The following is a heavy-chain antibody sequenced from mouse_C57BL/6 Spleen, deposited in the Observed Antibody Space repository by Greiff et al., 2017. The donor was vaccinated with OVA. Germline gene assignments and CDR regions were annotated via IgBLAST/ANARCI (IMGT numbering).Heavy chain of an antibody. CDR2: ISDGGSYT. D-gene: IGHD1-1*01. Sequence: EVQRVESGGGLVKPGGSLKLSCAASGFTFSSYAMSWVRQTPEKRLEWVATISDGGSYTYYPDNVKGRFTISRDNAKNNLYLQMSHLKSEDTAMYYCAREGITTVVANYFDYWGQGTTLTVSS. J-gene: IGHJ2*01. CDR1: GFTFSSYA. CDR3: AREGITTVVANYFDY. V-gene: IGHV5-4*01.